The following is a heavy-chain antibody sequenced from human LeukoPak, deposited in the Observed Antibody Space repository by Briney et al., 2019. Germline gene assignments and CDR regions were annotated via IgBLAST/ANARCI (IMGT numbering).Heavy chain of an antibody. CDR1: GGSVSSSSYF. Sequence: PSETLSLTCTVSGGSVSSSSYFWTWIRQSPGKGLEWIATIYYSGSTYYNPSLKSRVTISVDTSKNQFSLKLSSVTAADTAVYYCASSYGDYGMDVWGQGTTVTVSS. D-gene: IGHD4-17*01. V-gene: IGHV4-39*07. J-gene: IGHJ6*02. CDR3: ASSYGDYGMDV. CDR2: IYYSGST.